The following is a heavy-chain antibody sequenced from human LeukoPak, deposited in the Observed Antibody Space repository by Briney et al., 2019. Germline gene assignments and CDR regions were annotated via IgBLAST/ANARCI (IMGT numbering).Heavy chain of an antibody. CDR1: GFTFSDYY. Sequence: GGSLRLSCAASGFTFSDYYMSWIRQAPGKGLEWVSYISFSGSTIYYADSVKGRFTISRDNSKNTLYLQMNSLRAEDTAVYYCAKVTNWEYYFDYWGQGTLVTVSS. V-gene: IGHV3-11*04. CDR2: ISFSGSTI. J-gene: IGHJ4*02. D-gene: IGHD2-8*01. CDR3: AKVTNWEYYFDY.